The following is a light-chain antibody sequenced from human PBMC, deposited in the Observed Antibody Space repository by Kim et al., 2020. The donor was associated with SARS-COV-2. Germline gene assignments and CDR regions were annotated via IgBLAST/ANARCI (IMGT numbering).Light chain of an antibody. CDR3: GAWDSSLSAVV. Sequence: NYVSWYQQFSGTAPKLLISDNNKRASGIPDRFSGSKSGTSATLDITRLQTGDEAAYYCGAWDSSLSAVVFGGGTQLTVL. CDR2: DNN. CDR1: NY. V-gene: IGLV1-51*01. J-gene: IGLJ2*01.